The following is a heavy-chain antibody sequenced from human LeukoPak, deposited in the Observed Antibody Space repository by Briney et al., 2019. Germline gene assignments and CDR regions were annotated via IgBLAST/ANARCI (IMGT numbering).Heavy chain of an antibody. CDR3: ARDTVTTPYYYYGMDV. CDR1: GDSISSGDYY. Sequence: SETLSLTCTVSGDSISSGDYYWSWIRQPPGKGLEWIGYIYYSGSTYYNPSLKSRVTISVDTSKNQFSLKLSSVTAADTAVYYCARDTVTTPYYYYGMDVWGKGTTVTVSS. V-gene: IGHV4-30-4*01. J-gene: IGHJ6*04. CDR2: IYYSGST. D-gene: IGHD4-17*01.